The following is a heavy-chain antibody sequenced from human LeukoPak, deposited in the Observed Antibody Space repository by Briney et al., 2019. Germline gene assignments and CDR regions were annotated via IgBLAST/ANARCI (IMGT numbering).Heavy chain of an antibody. D-gene: IGHD4-23*01. J-gene: IGHJ4*02. V-gene: IGHV4-4*07. CDR2: IYTSGST. CDR3: ARAPPYGGNSVVDY. CDR1: GGSISSYY. Sequence: SETLSLTCTVSGGSISSYYWSWIRQPAGKGLEWIGRIYTSGSTNYNPSLKSRVTMSVDTSKNQFSLKLSSVTAADTAVYYCARAPPYGGNSVVDYWGQGTLVTVSS.